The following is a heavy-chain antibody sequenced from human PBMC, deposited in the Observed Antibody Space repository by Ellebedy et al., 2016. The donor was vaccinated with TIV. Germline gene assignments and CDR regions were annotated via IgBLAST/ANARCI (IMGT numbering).Heavy chain of an antibody. J-gene: IGHJ4*02. Sequence: GGSLRLXXKGSGYSFTSYWISWVRQMPGKGLEWMGRIDPSDSYTNYSPSFQGHVTISADKSISTAYLQWSSLKASDTAMYYCARLLAVTEPYFDYWGQGTLVTVSS. CDR1: GYSFTSYW. CDR2: IDPSDSYT. V-gene: IGHV5-10-1*01. D-gene: IGHD4-17*01. CDR3: ARLLAVTEPYFDY.